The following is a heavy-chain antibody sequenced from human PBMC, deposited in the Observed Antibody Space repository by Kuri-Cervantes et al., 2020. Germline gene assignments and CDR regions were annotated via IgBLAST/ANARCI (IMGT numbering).Heavy chain of an antibody. J-gene: IGHJ6*02. D-gene: IGHD3-10*01. V-gene: IGHV4-59*01. CDR3: ASAGRDRDYYYGMDV. Sequence: SETLSLTCNVSGGSIRSYYWSWIRQPPGKGLEWIEYIYYSGSTNYNPSLKSRVTISVDMSKNQFSLKLSSVTAADTAVYYCASAGRDRDYYYGMDVWGQGTTVTVSS. CDR1: GGSIRSYY. CDR2: IYYSGST.